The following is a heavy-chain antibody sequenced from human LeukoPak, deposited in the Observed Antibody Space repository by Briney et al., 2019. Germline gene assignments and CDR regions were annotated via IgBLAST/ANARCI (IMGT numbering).Heavy chain of an antibody. V-gene: IGHV3-30-3*01. CDR3: ARDNYDILTGYGGYYYYGMDV. CDR1: GFTFSSYA. Sequence: GRSLRLSCAAPGFTFSSYAMHWVRQAPGKGLEWVAVISYDGSNKYYADSVKGRFTISRDNSKNTLYLQMNSLRAEDTAVYYCARDNYDILTGYGGYYYYGMDVWGQGTTVTVSS. D-gene: IGHD3-9*01. CDR2: ISYDGSNK. J-gene: IGHJ6*02.